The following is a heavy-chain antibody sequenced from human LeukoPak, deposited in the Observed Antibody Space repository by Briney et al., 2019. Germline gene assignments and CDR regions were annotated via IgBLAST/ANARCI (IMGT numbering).Heavy chain of an antibody. CDR1: GFTFSSYA. CDR2: ISGSGGST. V-gene: IGHV3-23*01. CDR3: AKARDFWSGYYLYYFDY. J-gene: IGHJ4*02. Sequence: GGSLRLSCAASGFTFSSYAMSWVRQAPGKGLEWVSAISGSGGSTYYADSVKGRFTTSRDNSKNTLYLQMNSLRAEDTAVYYCAKARDFWSGYYLYYFDYWGQGTLVTVSS. D-gene: IGHD3-3*01.